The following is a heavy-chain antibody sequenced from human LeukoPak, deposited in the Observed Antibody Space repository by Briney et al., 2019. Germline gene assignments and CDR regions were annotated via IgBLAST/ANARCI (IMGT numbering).Heavy chain of an antibody. Sequence: ASVTVSCTASGYTFTSYGISWVRQAPGQGLEWMGWISAYNGNTNYAQKLQGRVTMTTDTSTSTAYMELRSLRSDDTAVYYCAGEKKYSSGWYPFDYWGQGTLVTVSS. CDR2: ISAYNGNT. CDR1: GYTFTSYG. J-gene: IGHJ4*02. D-gene: IGHD6-19*01. V-gene: IGHV1-18*01. CDR3: AGEKKYSSGWYPFDY.